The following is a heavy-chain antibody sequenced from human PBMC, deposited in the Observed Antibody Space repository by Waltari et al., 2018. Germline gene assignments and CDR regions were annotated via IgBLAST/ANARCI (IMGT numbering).Heavy chain of an antibody. V-gene: IGHV3-64*01. Sequence: VQLVESGGGLVKPGGSLRLSCAASGFTFSTYAMHWVRQAPGKGLEYVSSITRNGDTTYYANSVTGRFTISRDNSKNTLYLQMGSLRVDDMAVYYCARDKVGSADYWGQGTLVTVSS. J-gene: IGHJ4*02. CDR2: ITRNGDTT. CDR1: GFTFSTYA. CDR3: ARDKVGSADY. D-gene: IGHD1-26*01.